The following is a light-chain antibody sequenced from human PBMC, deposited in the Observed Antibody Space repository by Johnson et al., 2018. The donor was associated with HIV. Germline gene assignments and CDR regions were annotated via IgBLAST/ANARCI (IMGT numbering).Light chain of an antibody. CDR3: GTWDSSLSAGI. CDR1: SSNIGNNY. CDR2: EDN. J-gene: IGLJ1*01. V-gene: IGLV1-51*01. Sequence: QSVLTQPPSVSAAPGQKVTISCSGSSSNIGNNYVSWYQQLPGTAPKLLIYEDNKRPSGIPDRFSGSKSATSATLGITGLPTGDEADYYCGTWDSSLSAGIFGTGTKVTVL.